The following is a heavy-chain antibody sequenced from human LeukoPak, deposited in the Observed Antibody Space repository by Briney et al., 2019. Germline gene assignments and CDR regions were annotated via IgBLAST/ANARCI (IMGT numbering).Heavy chain of an antibody. D-gene: IGHD1-26*01. V-gene: IGHV1-18*01. CDR3: ARGFLRELELGGFNYFDY. CDR1: GYTFTSYG. Sequence: ASVKVFCKASGYTFTSYGISWVRQAPGQGLEWMGWISAYNGSTNYAQKLQGRVTMTTDTSTSTAYMELRSLRSDDTAVYYCARGFLRELELGGFNYFDYWGQGTLVTVSS. CDR2: ISAYNGST. J-gene: IGHJ4*02.